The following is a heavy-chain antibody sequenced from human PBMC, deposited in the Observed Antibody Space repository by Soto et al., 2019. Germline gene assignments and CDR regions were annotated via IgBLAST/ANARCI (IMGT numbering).Heavy chain of an antibody. CDR1: GGSVSSGSYY. D-gene: IGHD1-26*01. J-gene: IGHJ3*02. CDR3: ARNSGSYSDI. CDR2: IYYIGST. V-gene: IGHV4-61*01. Sequence: SETLSLTCTVSGGSVSSGSYYWSWIRQPPGKGLQWIGYIYYIGSTNYNPSLKSRVTIPVDTSKNQFSLKLSSVTAADTAVYYCARNSGSYSDIWGQGTMVTVSS.